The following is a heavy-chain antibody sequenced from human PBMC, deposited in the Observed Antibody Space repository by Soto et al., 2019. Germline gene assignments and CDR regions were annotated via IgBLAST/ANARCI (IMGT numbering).Heavy chain of an antibody. J-gene: IGHJ6*02. CDR2: IIPIFGTA. V-gene: IGHV1-69*13. Sequence: GASVKVSCKASGGTFSSYASSWVRQAPGQGLEWMGGIIPIFGTANYAQKFQGRVTITADESTSTAYMELSSLRSEDTAVYYCARDNCSSTSCPTPYYYYGMDVWGQGTTVTVSS. CDR1: GGTFSSYA. CDR3: ARDNCSSTSCPTPYYYYGMDV. D-gene: IGHD2-2*01.